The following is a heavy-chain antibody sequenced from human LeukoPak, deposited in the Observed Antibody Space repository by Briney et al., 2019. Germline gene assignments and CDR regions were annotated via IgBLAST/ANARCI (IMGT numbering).Heavy chain of an antibody. J-gene: IGHJ4*02. CDR2: IKQDGSEK. CDR3: ARSGLGYSGYDFDY. Sequence: PGGSLRLSCAASGFTFSNYWMMWVRQAPGKGLEWVANIKQDGSEKYYVDSVKGRFTISRDNAKNSLYLQMNSLRAEDTAVYYCARSGLGYSGYDFDYWGQGTLVTVSS. V-gene: IGHV3-7*01. CDR1: GFTFSNYW. D-gene: IGHD5-12*01.